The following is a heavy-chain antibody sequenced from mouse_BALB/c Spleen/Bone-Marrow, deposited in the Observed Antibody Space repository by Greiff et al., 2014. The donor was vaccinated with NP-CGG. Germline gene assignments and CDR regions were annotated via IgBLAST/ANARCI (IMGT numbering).Heavy chain of an antibody. V-gene: IGHV1-74*01. CDR3: ARTFQPRRAMDY. CDR2: IDPSNSET. Sequence: QVTLKESGPELVRPGASVKMSCKASDYTFTSYWMHWVKQRPGQGFEWIGMIDPSNSETRLNQKFKDKATLNVDKSSNTAYMHLSSLTSEDSAVYYCARTFQPRRAMDYWGQGSSVTVSS. J-gene: IGHJ4*01. CDR1: DYTFTSYW. D-gene: IGHD6-1*01.